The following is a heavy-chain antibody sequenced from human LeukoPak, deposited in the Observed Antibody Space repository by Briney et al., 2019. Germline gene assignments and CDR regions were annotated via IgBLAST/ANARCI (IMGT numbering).Heavy chain of an antibody. CDR3: ASIPNYDFCSGYYIQVY. D-gene: IGHD3-3*01. CDR2: INPNSGGT. CDR1: GYTFTGYY. J-gene: IGHJ4*02. Sequence: ASVKVSCKASGYTFTGYYMHWVRQAPGQGLEWMGRINPNSGGTNYAQKFQGRVTMTRDTSISTAYMELSRLRSDDTAVYYCASIPNYDFCSGYYIQVYWGQGTLVTVSS. V-gene: IGHV1-2*06.